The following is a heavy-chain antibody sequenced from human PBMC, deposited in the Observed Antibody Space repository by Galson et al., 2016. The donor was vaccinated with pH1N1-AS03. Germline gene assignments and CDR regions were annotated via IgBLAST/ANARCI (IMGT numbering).Heavy chain of an antibody. CDR2: ISWNSGSK. CDR1: GFTFDDYA. Sequence: SLRLSCAASGFTFDDYAMHWVRQAPGKGLEWVSGISWNSGSKAYSDSVKGRFTISRDNAKNSLYLQMDILRPEDTALYYCVKDFDKYTFGYGTFFDYWGRGTLVTVSP. CDR3: VKDFDKYTFGYGTFFDY. J-gene: IGHJ4*02. V-gene: IGHV3-9*01. D-gene: IGHD1-14*01.